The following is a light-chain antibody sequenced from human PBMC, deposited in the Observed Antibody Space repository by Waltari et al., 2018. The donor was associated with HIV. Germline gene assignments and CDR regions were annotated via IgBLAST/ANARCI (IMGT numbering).Light chain of an antibody. J-gene: IGLJ2*01. CDR2: MND. CDR1: GSNIGTYS. Sequence: QSVVTQPPSASGTPGQRVTISCSGSGSNIGTYSVNWYQHFPGTAPKLRIYMNDQRPSGVPGRFSGSQSGTSASLAISGLQYDDEADYDCAVWDDSLGGAVFGGGTKLTVL. CDR3: AVWDDSLGGAV. V-gene: IGLV1-47*01.